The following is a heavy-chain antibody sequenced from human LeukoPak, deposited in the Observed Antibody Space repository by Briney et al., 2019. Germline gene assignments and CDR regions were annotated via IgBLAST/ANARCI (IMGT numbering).Heavy chain of an antibody. CDR2: ISYDGSNK. Sequence: QPGGSLRLSCAASGFTFSSYGMHWVRQAPGKGVEWVAVISYDGSNKYYADYVKGRFTISRDNSKNTLYLQMNSLRAEDTAVYYCAKGVTGYYLRPSFDYWGQGTLVTVSS. D-gene: IGHD3-9*01. CDR1: GFTFSSYG. J-gene: IGHJ4*02. V-gene: IGHV3-30*18. CDR3: AKGVTGYYLRPSFDY.